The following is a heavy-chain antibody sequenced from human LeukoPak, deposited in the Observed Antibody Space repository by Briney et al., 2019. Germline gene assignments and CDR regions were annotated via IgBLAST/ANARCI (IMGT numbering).Heavy chain of an antibody. J-gene: IGHJ4*02. D-gene: IGHD6-19*01. CDR3: ARAGRYSSGWYQFDY. CDR1: GFTFSDYY. CDR2: IKQDGSEK. V-gene: IGHV3-7*01. Sequence: GGSLRLSCAASGFTFSDYYMSWVRQAPGKGLEWVANIKQDGSEKYYVDSVKGRFTISRDNAKNSLYLQMNSLRAEDTAVYYCARAGRYSSGWYQFDYWGQGTLVTVSS.